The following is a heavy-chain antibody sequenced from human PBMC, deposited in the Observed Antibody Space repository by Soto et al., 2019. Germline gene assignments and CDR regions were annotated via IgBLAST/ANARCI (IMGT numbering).Heavy chain of an antibody. D-gene: IGHD3-3*01. CDR2: IWYDGSNK. CDR1: GFTFSSYG. V-gene: IGHV3-33*06. CDR3: AKYYEDYYGMDV. Sequence: VQLVESGGGVVQPGRSLRLSCAASGFTFSSYGMHWVRQAPGKGLEWVAVIWYDGSNKYYADSVKGRFTISRDNSKNTLYLQMNSLRAEDTAVYYCAKYYEDYYGMDVWGQGTTVTVSS. J-gene: IGHJ6*02.